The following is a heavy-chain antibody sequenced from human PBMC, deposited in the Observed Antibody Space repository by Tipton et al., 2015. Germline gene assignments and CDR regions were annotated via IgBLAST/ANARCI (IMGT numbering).Heavy chain of an antibody. CDR3: ARVPFDYFDY. V-gene: IGHV4-30-4*01. Sequence: TLSLTCTVSGGSINSGDYYWSWIRQPPGKGLEWIGYIYYRGTTDYNPSLKSRLTISVDMSKNQFSLKLSSVTAADTAVYYCARVPFDYFDYWGQGILVTVSS. J-gene: IGHJ4*02. CDR2: IYYRGTT. CDR1: GGSINSGDYY.